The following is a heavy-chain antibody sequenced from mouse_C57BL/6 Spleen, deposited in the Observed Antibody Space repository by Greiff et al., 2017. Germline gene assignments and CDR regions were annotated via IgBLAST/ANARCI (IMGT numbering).Heavy chain of an antibody. CDR1: GYSITSGYY. V-gene: IGHV3-6*01. J-gene: IGHJ2*01. CDR3: AREWSIYYDYDVRYFDY. CDR2: ISYDGSN. D-gene: IGHD2-4*01. Sequence: EVKLVESGPGLVQPSQSLSLTCSVTGYSITSGYYWNWIRQFPGNKLEWMGYISYDGSNNYNPSLKNRISITRDTSKNQFFLKLNSVTTEDTATYYCAREWSIYYDYDVRYFDYWGQGTTLTVSS.